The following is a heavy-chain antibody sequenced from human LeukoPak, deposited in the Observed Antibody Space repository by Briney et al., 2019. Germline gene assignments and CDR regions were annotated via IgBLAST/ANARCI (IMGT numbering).Heavy chain of an antibody. D-gene: IGHD3-9*01. V-gene: IGHV4-34*01. Sequence: NPSETLSLTCAVYGGSFSGYYWSWIRQPPGKGLEWIGEINHSGSTNYNPSLKSRVTISVDTSKNQFSLKLSSVTAADTAVYYCARRGFLTGYYRVSGFDPWGQGTLVTVSS. CDR1: GGSFSGYY. J-gene: IGHJ5*02. CDR3: ARRGFLTGYYRVSGFDP. CDR2: INHSGST.